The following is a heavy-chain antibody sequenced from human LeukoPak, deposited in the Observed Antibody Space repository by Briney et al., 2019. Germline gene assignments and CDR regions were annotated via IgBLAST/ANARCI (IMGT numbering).Heavy chain of an antibody. J-gene: IGHJ4*01. CDR1: GFTFRNYV. D-gene: IGHD3-10*01. CDR2: TSSDLNVK. CDR3: AREGYYGSGXPPSLXFDY. Sequence: PGGSLRLSCAASGFTFRNYVIHWVRQAPGKGLEWVAVTSSDLNVKLYADSVKGRFTISRDNSRSTLYLQMNSLRPEDTAIYYCAREGYYGSGXPPSLXFDYWXXXXLVXVSS. V-gene: IGHV3-30-3*01.